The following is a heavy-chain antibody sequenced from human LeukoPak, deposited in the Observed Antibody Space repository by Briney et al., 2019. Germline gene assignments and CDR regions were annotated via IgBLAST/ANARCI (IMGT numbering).Heavy chain of an antibody. CDR2: IYPGDSDT. CDR1: GYSFTSYW. CDR3: ARDDGDYGGNSDWYFDL. V-gene: IGHV5-51*01. Sequence: GESLKISCKGSGYSFTSYWIGWVRQMPGKGLEWMGIIYPGDSDTRYSPSFQGQVTISADKSISTAYLQWSSLKASDTAMYYCARDDGDYGGNSDWYFDLWGRGTLVTVSS. J-gene: IGHJ2*01. D-gene: IGHD4-23*01.